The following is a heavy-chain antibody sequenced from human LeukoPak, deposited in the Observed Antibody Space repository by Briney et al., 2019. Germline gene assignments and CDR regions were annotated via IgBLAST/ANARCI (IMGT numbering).Heavy chain of an antibody. CDR2: IYYSGST. Sequence: SETLSLTCTVSGGSISSYYWSWIPQPPGHGLKWMGYIYYSGSTNNNPSLKSRVTISVDTSKNQFSLKLSSVTAADTAVYYCARDPSGSYFNWFDPWGQGTLVTVSS. J-gene: IGHJ5*02. CDR1: GGSISSYY. V-gene: IGHV4-59*01. D-gene: IGHD1-26*01. CDR3: ARDPSGSYFNWFDP.